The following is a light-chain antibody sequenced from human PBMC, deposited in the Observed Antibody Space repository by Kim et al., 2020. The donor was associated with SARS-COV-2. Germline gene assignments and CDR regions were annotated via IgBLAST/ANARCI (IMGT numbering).Light chain of an antibody. J-gene: IGKJ5*01. CDR1: QTITSNN. CDR3: QQYVSSPIT. V-gene: IGKV3-20*01. CDR2: SAS. Sequence: DIVLTQSPGTLSLSPGERATLSCRVSQTITSNNLAWYQQKPGQAPRLLIYSASRRAAGIPDRFTGSGSGTDFTLTISRLEPEDSGVYYCQQYVSSPITCGQGTRLEIK.